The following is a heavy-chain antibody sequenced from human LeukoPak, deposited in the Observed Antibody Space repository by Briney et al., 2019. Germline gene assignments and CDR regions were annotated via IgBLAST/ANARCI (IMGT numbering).Heavy chain of an antibody. CDR3: ARVSGSYTHYFDY. J-gene: IGHJ4*02. V-gene: IGHV3-11*01. Sequence: LSLTCTVSGGSISSYYWSWIRQAPWKGLEWVSYISSSGSTIYYADSVKGRFTISRDNAKNSLYLQMNSLRAEDTAVYYCARVSGSYTHYFDYWGQGTLVTVSS. D-gene: IGHD1-26*01. CDR2: ISSSGSTI. CDR1: GGSISSYY.